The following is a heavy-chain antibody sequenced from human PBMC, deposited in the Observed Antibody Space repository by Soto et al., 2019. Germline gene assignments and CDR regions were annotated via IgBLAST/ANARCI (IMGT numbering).Heavy chain of an antibody. CDR3: ASTSPSLGYCSGGSCYRGAYYYYGMDV. Sequence: GASVKVSCKASGGTFSSYAISWVRQAPGQVLEWMGGIIPIFGTANYAQKFQGRVTITADESTSTAYMELSSLRSEDTAVYYCASTSPSLGYCSGGSCYRGAYYYYGMDVWGQGTTVTVSS. J-gene: IGHJ6*02. V-gene: IGHV1-69*13. D-gene: IGHD2-15*01. CDR1: GGTFSSYA. CDR2: IIPIFGTA.